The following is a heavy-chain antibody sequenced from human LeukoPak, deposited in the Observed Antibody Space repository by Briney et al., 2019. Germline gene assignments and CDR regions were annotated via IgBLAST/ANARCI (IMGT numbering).Heavy chain of an antibody. Sequence: SETLSLTCTVSGGSISSYYWSWIRQPPGKGLEWIGYIYYSGSTNYNPSLKSRVTISVDTSKNQFPLKLSSVTAADTAVYYCAREGPNYDSSGYPPGSFDYWGQGTLVTVSS. CDR3: AREGPNYDSSGYPPGSFDY. V-gene: IGHV4-59*01. J-gene: IGHJ4*02. CDR2: IYYSGST. D-gene: IGHD3-22*01. CDR1: GGSISSYY.